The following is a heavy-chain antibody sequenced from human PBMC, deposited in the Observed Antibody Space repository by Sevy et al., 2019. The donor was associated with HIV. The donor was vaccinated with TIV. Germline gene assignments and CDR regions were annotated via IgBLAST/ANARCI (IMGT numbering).Heavy chain of an antibody. D-gene: IGHD3-10*01. CDR1: GFTFSSYA. CDR2: ISYDGSNK. Sequence: GESLKISCAASGFTFSSYAMHWVRQAPGKGLEWVAVISYDGSNKYYADSVKGRFTISRDNSKNTLYLQMNSLRAEDTAVYYCARDDGGYWGQGTLVTVSS. CDR3: ARDDGGY. V-gene: IGHV3-30-3*01. J-gene: IGHJ4*02.